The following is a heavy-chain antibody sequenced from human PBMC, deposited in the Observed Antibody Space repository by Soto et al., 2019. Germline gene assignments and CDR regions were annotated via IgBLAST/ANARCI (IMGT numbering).Heavy chain of an antibody. CDR1: GGTFSSYA. J-gene: IGHJ3*02. Sequence: QVQLVQSGAEVKKPGSSVKVSCKASGGTFSSYAISWVRQAPGQGLEWMGGIIPIFGTANYAQKFQGRVTITADESTSKAYMELSSLRSEDTAVYYCARVLKGYYDSSGYAFDIWGQGTMVTVSS. D-gene: IGHD3-22*01. CDR2: IIPIFGTA. CDR3: ARVLKGYYDSSGYAFDI. V-gene: IGHV1-69*01.